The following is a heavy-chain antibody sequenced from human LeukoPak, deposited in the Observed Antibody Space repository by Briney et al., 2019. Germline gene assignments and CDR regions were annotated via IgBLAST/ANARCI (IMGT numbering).Heavy chain of an antibody. CDR2: IYYSGST. J-gene: IGHJ4*02. V-gene: IGHV4-39*02. CDR1: GGSISSSSYY. D-gene: IGHD4-17*01. Sequence: PSETLSLTCTVSGGSISSSSYYWGWIRQPPGKGLEWIGSIYYSGSTYYNPSLKSRVTISVDTSKNQFSLKLSSVTAADTAVYYCAGDYGDPLRIDDCGQGILVTVSS. CDR3: AGDYGDPLRIDD.